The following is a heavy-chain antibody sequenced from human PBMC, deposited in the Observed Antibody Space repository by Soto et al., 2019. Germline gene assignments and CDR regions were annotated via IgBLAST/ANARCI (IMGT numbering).Heavy chain of an antibody. CDR1: GFTFSSYA. V-gene: IGHV3-23*01. D-gene: IGHD3-22*01. J-gene: IGHJ4*02. Sequence: EVQLLESGGGLVQPGGSLRLSCAASGFTFSSYAMSWVRQAPGKGLEWVSAISGSGGSTYYADSVKGRFTISRDNSKNTLYLQMNSLRAEDTAVYYCAKGDTITMIVVVPGLDYWGQGTLVTVSS. CDR2: ISGSGGST. CDR3: AKGDTITMIVVVPGLDY.